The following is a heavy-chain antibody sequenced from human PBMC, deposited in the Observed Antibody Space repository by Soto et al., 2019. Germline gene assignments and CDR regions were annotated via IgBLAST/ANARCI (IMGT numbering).Heavy chain of an antibody. CDR3: VTWWGQNLYYFHF. D-gene: IGHD2-15*01. Sequence: ASVKVSCKASGYTFTNYGISWVRQAPGQGLEWMGWINAGNGNTKYSQKFQGRVTITRDTSASTAYMELSSLRSEDTAVYYCVTWWGQNLYYFHFWGQGTLVTVSS. CDR1: GYTFTNYG. V-gene: IGHV1-18*01. CDR2: INAGNGNT. J-gene: IGHJ4*02.